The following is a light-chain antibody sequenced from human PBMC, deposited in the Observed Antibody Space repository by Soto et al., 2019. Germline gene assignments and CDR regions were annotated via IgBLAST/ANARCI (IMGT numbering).Light chain of an antibody. CDR3: AAWDDSLSRYV. Sequence: QAVVTQPPSASGTPGQRVTISCSGSSSNIGSNYVCWYQHLPGTAPKLLIYRNNQRPSGVPDRFSGSKSATAASLAISGLRSEDEADYYCAAWDDSLSRYVFGTGTKLTVL. CDR2: RNN. CDR1: SSNIGSNY. J-gene: IGLJ1*01. V-gene: IGLV1-47*01.